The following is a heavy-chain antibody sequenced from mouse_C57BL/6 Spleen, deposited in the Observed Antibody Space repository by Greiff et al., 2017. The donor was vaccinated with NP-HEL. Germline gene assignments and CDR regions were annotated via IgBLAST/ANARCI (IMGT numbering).Heavy chain of an antibody. J-gene: IGHJ1*03. CDR2: FYPGSGSI. CDR1: GYTFTEYT. D-gene: IGHD1-1*01. V-gene: IGHV1-62-2*01. Sequence: VQLQHSGAELVKPGASVKRSCKASGYTFTEYTIHWVKQRSGQGLEWIGWFYPGSGSIKYNEKFKDKATVTAEKSSSTVYMELSRLTSEDSAVYSCARHDYGSSYRYFDVWGTGTTVTVSS. CDR3: ARHDYGSSYRYFDV.